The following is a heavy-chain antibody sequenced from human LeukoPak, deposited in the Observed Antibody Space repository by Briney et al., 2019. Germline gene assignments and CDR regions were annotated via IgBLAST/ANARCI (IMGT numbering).Heavy chain of an antibody. CDR3: AKGRSGSYWDYFEY. V-gene: IGHV3-9*01. J-gene: IGHJ4*02. D-gene: IGHD3-10*01. Sequence: PGRSLRLSCAASGFTFDDYAMHWVRQAPGKGLEWVSGISWNSGSIGYADSVKGRFTISRDNAKNSLYLQMNSLRAEDTALYYCAKGRSGSYWDYFEYWGQGTLVTVSS. CDR2: ISWNSGSI. CDR1: GFTFDDYA.